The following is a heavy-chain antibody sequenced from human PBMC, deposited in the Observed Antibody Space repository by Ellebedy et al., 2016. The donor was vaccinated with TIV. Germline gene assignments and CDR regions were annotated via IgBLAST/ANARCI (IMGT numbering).Heavy chain of an antibody. CDR3: ARDPYNIYGKFPYNWFDP. CDR1: GFTFSNYA. J-gene: IGHJ5*02. D-gene: IGHD4-17*01. V-gene: IGHV3-30*04. CDR2: ISYDGRNK. Sequence: PGGSLRLSCAASGFTFSNYAMHWVRQAPGKGLEWVTIISYDGRNKNYADSVRGRFTISRDNSKNTLYLQMNSLRAEDTAVYYCARDPYNIYGKFPYNWFDPWGQGTLVTVSS.